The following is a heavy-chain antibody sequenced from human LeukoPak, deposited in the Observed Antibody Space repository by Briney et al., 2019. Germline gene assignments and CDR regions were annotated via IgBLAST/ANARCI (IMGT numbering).Heavy chain of an antibody. Sequence: GGSLRLSCAASGFTFSSYSMNWVRQAPGKGLEWVSYISSSSSTIYYADSVKGRFTISRDNAKNSLYLQMNSLRAEDTAVYYCAKDRLSSSYEYFQHWGQGTLVTVSS. J-gene: IGHJ1*01. V-gene: IGHV3-48*01. CDR2: ISSSSSTI. D-gene: IGHD6-13*01. CDR3: AKDRLSSSYEYFQH. CDR1: GFTFSSYS.